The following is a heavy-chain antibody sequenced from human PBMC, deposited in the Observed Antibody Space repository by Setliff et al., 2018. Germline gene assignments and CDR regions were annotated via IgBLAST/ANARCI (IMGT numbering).Heavy chain of an antibody. D-gene: IGHD3-16*01. J-gene: IGHJ4*02. CDR2: ISWDDDD. CDR3: AHIWGRVWDY. Sequence: SGPTLVNPTQTLTLTCSFPGFSLTTPSVGVGWVRQPPGKALEWLALISWDDDDRYSPSLKNRVTLTKDTSKNQVVLTMSNVDPVDTATYYCAHIWGRVWDYWGPGTLVTVSS. V-gene: IGHV2-5*02. CDR1: GFSLTTPSVG.